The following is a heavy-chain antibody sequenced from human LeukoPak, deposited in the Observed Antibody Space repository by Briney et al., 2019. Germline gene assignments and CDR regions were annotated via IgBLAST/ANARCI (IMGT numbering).Heavy chain of an antibody. D-gene: IGHD3-3*01. Sequence: PGGSLRLSCAASGFTFSSYAMSWVRQAPGKGLEWVSAISGSGGSTYYADSVKGRFTISRDNSKNILYLQMNSLRAEDTAVYYCASQSGYYSVSAFDYWGQGTLVTVSS. J-gene: IGHJ4*02. V-gene: IGHV3-23*01. CDR3: ASQSGYYSVSAFDY. CDR1: GFTFSSYA. CDR2: ISGSGGST.